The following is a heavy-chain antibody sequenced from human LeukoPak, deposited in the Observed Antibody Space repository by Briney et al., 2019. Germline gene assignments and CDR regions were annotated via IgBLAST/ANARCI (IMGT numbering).Heavy chain of an antibody. J-gene: IGHJ4*02. D-gene: IGHD4-23*01. CDR3: AKAPEDYGGTSVGGPFDY. CDR2: ISYDGSNK. V-gene: IGHV3-30*18. Sequence: PGRSLRLSSAASGFTFSSHGMHWVRQAPGKGLEWVAVISYDGSNKYYADSVKGRFTISRDNSKNTLYLQMNSLRAEDTAVYYCAKAPEDYGGTSVGGPFDYWGQGTLVTVSS. CDR1: GFTFSSHG.